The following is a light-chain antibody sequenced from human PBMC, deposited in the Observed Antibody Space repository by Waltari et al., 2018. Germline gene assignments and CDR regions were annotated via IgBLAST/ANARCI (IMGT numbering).Light chain of an antibody. V-gene: IGKV1-33*01. Sequence: DIQMTQSLSSLSASVGDRVPITCQASQDISNYLNWYQQKPGKAPKLLIYDASNLETGVPSRFSGSGSGTDFTFTISSLQPEDIATYYCQQYDNLPLTFGGGTKVEIK. CDR2: DAS. CDR1: QDISNY. CDR3: QQYDNLPLT. J-gene: IGKJ4*01.